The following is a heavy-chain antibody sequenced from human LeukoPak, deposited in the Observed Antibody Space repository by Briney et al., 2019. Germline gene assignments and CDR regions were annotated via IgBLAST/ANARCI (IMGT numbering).Heavy chain of an antibody. CDR1: GGTFSSYA. D-gene: IGHD5-18*01. Sequence: SVKVSCKASGGTFSSYAISWARQAPGQGLEWMGRIIPIFGTANYAQKFQGRVTITTDESTSTAYMELSSLRSEDTAVYYCAREGTWIQLWENPYYFDYWGQGTLVTVSS. J-gene: IGHJ4*02. V-gene: IGHV1-69*05. CDR3: AREGTWIQLWENPYYFDY. CDR2: IIPIFGTA.